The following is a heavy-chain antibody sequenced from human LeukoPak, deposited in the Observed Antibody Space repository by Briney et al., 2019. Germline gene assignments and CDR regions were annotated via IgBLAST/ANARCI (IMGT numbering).Heavy chain of an antibody. J-gene: IGHJ5*02. D-gene: IGHD3-10*01. CDR2: ISYDGSNK. CDR3: ATGLVRGVPP. Sequence: GSLRLSCAASGFTFSSYAMHWVRQAPGKGLEWVAVISYDGSNKYYADSVKGRFTISRDNSKNTLYLQMNSLRAEDTAVYYCATGLVRGVPPWGQGTLVTVSS. CDR1: GFTFSSYA. V-gene: IGHV3-30-3*01.